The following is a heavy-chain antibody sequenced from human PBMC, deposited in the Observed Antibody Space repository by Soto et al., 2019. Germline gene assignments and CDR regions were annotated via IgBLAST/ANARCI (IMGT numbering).Heavy chain of an antibody. V-gene: IGHV4-30-4*01. CDR1: GGSISSGDYY. CDR3: ARADSRYDYYGMDV. J-gene: IGHJ6*02. Sequence: SETLSLTCTVSGGSISSGDYYWSWIRQPPGKGLEWIGYIYYSGSTYYNRSLKSRVTISVDTSKNQFSLKLSSVTAADTAVYYCARADSRYDYYGMDVWGQGTTVTVSS. CDR2: IYYSGST. D-gene: IGHD3-9*01.